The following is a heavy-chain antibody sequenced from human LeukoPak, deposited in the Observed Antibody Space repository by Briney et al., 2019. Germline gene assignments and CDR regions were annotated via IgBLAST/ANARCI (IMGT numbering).Heavy chain of an antibody. D-gene: IGHD2-2*01. J-gene: IGHJ6*02. V-gene: IGHV3-30-3*01. CDR2: ISYDGSNK. Sequence: TGGSLRLSCAASGFTFSSYAMHWVRQAPGKGLEWVAVISYDGSNKYYADSVKGRFTISRDNSKNTLYLQMNSLRAEDTAVYYCARERVVPAASHEYYYYGMDVWGQGTTVTVSS. CDR3: ARERVVPAASHEYYYYGMDV. CDR1: GFTFSSYA.